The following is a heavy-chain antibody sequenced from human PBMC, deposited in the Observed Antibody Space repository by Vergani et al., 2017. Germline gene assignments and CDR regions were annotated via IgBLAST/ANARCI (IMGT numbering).Heavy chain of an antibody. J-gene: IGHJ5*02. CDR1: GGTFSSYA. Sequence: QLVQSGPEVKKPGTSVKVSCKASGGTFSSYAISWVRQAPGQGLEWMGGIIPIFGTANYAQKFQGRVTITADESTSTAYMELSSLRSEDTAVYYCARDAYCSSTSCYPNWFDPWGQGTLVTVSS. CDR3: ARDAYCSSTSCYPNWFDP. V-gene: IGHV1-69*01. CDR2: IIPIFGTA. D-gene: IGHD2-2*01.